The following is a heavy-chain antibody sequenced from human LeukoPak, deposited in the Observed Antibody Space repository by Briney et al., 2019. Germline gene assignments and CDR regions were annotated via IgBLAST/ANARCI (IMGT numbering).Heavy chain of an antibody. CDR2: IYPGDSDT. J-gene: IGHJ6*02. CDR1: GYSFTSYW. D-gene: IGHD5-12*01. V-gene: IGHV5-51*01. CDR3: ASGGYSGYEDYYYGMDV. Sequence: GESLKISCKGSGYSFTSYWIGWVRQMHGKGLEWVGIIYPGDSDTRYSPSFQGQVTISADKSISTAYLQWSSLKASDTAMYYCASGGYSGYEDYYYGMDVWGQGTTVTVSS.